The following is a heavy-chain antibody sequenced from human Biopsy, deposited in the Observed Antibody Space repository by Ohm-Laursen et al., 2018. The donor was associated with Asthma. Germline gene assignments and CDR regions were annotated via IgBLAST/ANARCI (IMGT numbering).Heavy chain of an antibody. J-gene: IGHJ4*02. CDR3: ARKAGSCISKTCYSLDF. CDR1: GGTFNTYV. CDR2: INSVFGTT. V-gene: IGHV1-69*13. Sequence: ASVKVSCKSLGGTFNTYVIGWVRQAPGQGLEWMGGINSVFGTTTYPQKFQGRVTITADDSTSTVYMELSSLRSEDTAVYYCARKAGSCISKTCYSLDFWGQGTLVTVSS. D-gene: IGHD2-2*01.